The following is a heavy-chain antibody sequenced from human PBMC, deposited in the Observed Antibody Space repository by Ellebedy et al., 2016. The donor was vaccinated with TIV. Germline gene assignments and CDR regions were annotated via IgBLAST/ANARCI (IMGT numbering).Heavy chain of an antibody. V-gene: IGHV3-30*18. D-gene: IGHD1-26*01. CDR3: AKGAIKWELFYDAFDI. Sequence: GESLKISXAASGFTFSSYGMHWVRQAPGKGLEWVAVISYDGSNKYYADSVKGRFTISRDNSKNTLYLQMNSLRAEDTAVYYCAKGAIKWELFYDAFDIWGQGTMVTVSS. CDR1: GFTFSSYG. CDR2: ISYDGSNK. J-gene: IGHJ3*02.